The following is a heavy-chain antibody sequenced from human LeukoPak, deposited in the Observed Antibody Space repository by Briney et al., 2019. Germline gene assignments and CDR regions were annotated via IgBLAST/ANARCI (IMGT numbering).Heavy chain of an antibody. CDR1: GGSFSGYY. Sequence: SETPSLTCAVYGGSFSGYYWSWIRQPPGKGLEWIGEINHSGSTNYNPSLKSRVTISVDTSKNQFSLKLSSVTAADTAVYYCARGHNRSLPSGYWGQGTLVTVSS. J-gene: IGHJ4*02. D-gene: IGHD3-3*01. V-gene: IGHV4-34*01. CDR3: ARGHNRSLPSGY. CDR2: INHSGST.